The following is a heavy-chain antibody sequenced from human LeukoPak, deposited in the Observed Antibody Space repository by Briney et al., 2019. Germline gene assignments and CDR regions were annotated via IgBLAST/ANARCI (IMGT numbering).Heavy chain of an antibody. Sequence: ASVKVSCKASGYTFTSYGISWVRQAPGQGLEWMGWISAYNGNTNYAQKLQGRVTMTTDTSTSTAYMELRSLRSDDTAVCYCARAGGYGSVILDAFDIWGQGTMVTVSS. CDR1: GYTFTSYG. CDR3: ARAGGYGSVILDAFDI. V-gene: IGHV1-18*01. J-gene: IGHJ3*02. D-gene: IGHD3-10*01. CDR2: ISAYNGNT.